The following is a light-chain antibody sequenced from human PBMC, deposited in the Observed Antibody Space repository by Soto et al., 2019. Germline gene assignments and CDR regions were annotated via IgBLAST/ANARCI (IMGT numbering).Light chain of an antibody. CDR3: QQYGNSPWT. Sequence: EIVLTQSRGTLSLSPGERATLSCRASQSVSRSYLAWYQQKPGQAPRLLIYGASSRATGIPDRFSGSGSGTDFTLTINSLEPEDLAVYYCQQYGNSPWTFGQGTKVEIK. CDR1: QSVSRSY. CDR2: GAS. V-gene: IGKV3-20*01. J-gene: IGKJ1*01.